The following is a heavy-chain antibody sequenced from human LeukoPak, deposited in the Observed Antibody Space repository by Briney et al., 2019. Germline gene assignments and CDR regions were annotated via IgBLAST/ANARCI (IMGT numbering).Heavy chain of an antibody. J-gene: IGHJ5*02. CDR2: ISGSGGST. CDR1: GFTFSSYA. V-gene: IGHV3-23*01. D-gene: IGHD2-2*01. CDR3: SRQESGVIPAALLP. Sequence: GGSLRLSCAASGFTFSSYAMSWVRQAPGKGLEWVSVISGSGGSTYYADSVKGRFTISRDNSRNTVYLQMNSLKTEDTAVYYCSRQESGVIPAALLPWGQGTLVTVSS.